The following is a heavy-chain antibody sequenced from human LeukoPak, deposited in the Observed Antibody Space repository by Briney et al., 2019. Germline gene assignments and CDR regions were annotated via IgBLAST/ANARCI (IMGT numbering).Heavy chain of an antibody. CDR2: INRNSGGT. CDR1: GYTFTDYY. J-gene: IGHJ4*02. V-gene: IGHV1-2*04. CDR3: ARANALHCSSTSCLFDY. Sequence: ASVKVSCKASGYTFTDYYMHWVRQAPGQGLEWMGWINRNSGGTYSAQKFQGWVTMTRDTSISTAYMELSRLTSDDTAVYYCARANALHCSSTSCLFDYWGQGTLVTVSS. D-gene: IGHD2-2*01.